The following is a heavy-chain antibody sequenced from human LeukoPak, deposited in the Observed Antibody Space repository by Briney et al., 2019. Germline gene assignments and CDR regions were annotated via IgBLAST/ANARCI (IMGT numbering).Heavy chain of an antibody. CDR2: INPNSGGT. CDR3: ARECSRDYNWFDP. CDR1: GYTFTGYY. V-gene: IGHV1-2*02. D-gene: IGHD3-10*02. J-gene: IGHJ5*02. Sequence: ASVKVSCKASGYTFTGYYMHWVRQAPGQGLEWMGWINPNSGGTNYAQKFQGRVTMTRDTSISTAYMELSRLRSDDTAVYYCARECSRDYNWFDPWGQGTLVTVSS.